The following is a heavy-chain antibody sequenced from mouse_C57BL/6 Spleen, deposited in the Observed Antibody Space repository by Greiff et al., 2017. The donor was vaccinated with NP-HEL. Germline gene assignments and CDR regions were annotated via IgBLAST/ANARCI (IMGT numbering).Heavy chain of an antibody. CDR3: ARESDCYGSSYYAMDY. CDR2: IRNKANGYTT. Sequence: DVQLVESGGGLVQPGGSLSLSCAASGFTFTDYYMSWVRQPPGKALEWLGFIRNKANGYTTEYSASVKGRFTISRDNSQSILYLQMNALRAEDSATYYCARESDCYGSSYYAMDYWGQGTSVTVSS. J-gene: IGHJ4*01. V-gene: IGHV7-3*01. CDR1: GFTFTDYY. D-gene: IGHD1-1*01.